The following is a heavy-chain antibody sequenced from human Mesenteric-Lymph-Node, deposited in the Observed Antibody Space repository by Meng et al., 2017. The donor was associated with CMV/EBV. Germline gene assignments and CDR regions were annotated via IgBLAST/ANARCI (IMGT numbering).Heavy chain of an antibody. V-gene: IGHV3-53*01. CDR1: GFTVSGNY. CDR2: NNNGDST. J-gene: IGHJ6*02. CDR3: AKMQQLVILFMDV. D-gene: IGHD2-21*01. Sequence: GESLKISCAVSGFTVSGNYMTWVRQAPGKGLEWVAGINNNGDSTYYTDSVKGRFTISRDNSNNTLYLQMNTLRTEDTGTYYCAKMQQLVILFMDVWGQGTTVTVSS.